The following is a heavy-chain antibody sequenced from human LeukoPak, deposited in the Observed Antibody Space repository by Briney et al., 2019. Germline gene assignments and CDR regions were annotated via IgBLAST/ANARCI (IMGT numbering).Heavy chain of an antibody. V-gene: IGHV3-23*01. D-gene: IGHD2-15*01. Sequence: PGASLRLSCAASGFTFSSYAMSWVRQAPGKGLEWVSAISGSGGSTYYADSVKGRFTISRDNSKNTLYLQMNSLRAEDTAVYYCAKDHGRSYSMEFDYWGQGTLVTVSS. CDR2: ISGSGGST. CDR3: AKDHGRSYSMEFDY. CDR1: GFTFSSYA. J-gene: IGHJ4*02.